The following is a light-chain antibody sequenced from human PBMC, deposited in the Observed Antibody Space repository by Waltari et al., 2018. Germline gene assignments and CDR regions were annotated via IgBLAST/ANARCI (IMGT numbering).Light chain of an antibody. CDR1: SSNIGNNF. CDR2: ETY. J-gene: IGLJ1*01. Sequence: QSVLTQPPSVSAAPGQKVTISCSGSSSNIGNNFVSWYQQIPGTAPKLLIFETYKRPSGIPDLFCGSKSGTSATLGITGRQTGDEADYYCGTWDSSLSAHVFGTGTKVTVL. V-gene: IGLV1-51*01. CDR3: GTWDSSLSAHV.